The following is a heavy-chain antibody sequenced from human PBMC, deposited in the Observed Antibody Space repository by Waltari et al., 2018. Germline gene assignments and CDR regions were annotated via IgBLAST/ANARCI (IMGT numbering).Heavy chain of an antibody. CDR1: GFTFRRYW. D-gene: IGHD6-19*01. CDR2: INSDGSST. J-gene: IGHJ6*02. V-gene: IGHV3-74*01. Sequence: EEQLVESGGDLAQPGESLRLSCAASGFTFRRYWMDWVRQAPGKGLVWVSRINSDGSSTTYADSVKGRFTISRDNAKNTLYVQMNRLRAEDTAVYYCARVATKTYSSPVPGRPYYYGMDVWGQGTTVTVSS. CDR3: ARVATKTYSSPVPGRPYYYGMDV.